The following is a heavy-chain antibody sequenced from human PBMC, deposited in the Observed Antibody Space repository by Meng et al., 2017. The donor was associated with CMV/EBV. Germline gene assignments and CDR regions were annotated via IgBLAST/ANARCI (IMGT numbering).Heavy chain of an antibody. CDR2: IRYEGSNK. V-gene: IGHV3-30*02. D-gene: IGHD1-26*01. CDR3: ANVAQSPGWELHHYYYGTDV. Sequence: GESLKISCAASGFTFSSYGMHWVRQAPGKGLEWVAFIRYEGSNKYYADSVKGRFTISRDNSKNTLYLQMNSLRAEDTAVYYCANVAQSPGWELHHYYYGTDVWGQGTTVTVSS. CDR1: GFTFSSYG. J-gene: IGHJ6*02.